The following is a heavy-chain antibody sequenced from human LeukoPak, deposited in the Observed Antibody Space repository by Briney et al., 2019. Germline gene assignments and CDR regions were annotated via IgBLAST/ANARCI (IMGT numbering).Heavy chain of an antibody. CDR2: IWYDGSNK. V-gene: IGHV3-33*01. CDR1: GFTFSSYG. Sequence: GGSLRLSCAASGFTFSSYGMHWVRQAPGKGLEWVAVIWYDGSNKYYADSVKGRFTISRDNSKNTLHLQMNSLRAEDTAVYYCARERAPYYFDYWGQGTLVTVSS. CDR3: ARERAPYYFDY. J-gene: IGHJ4*02.